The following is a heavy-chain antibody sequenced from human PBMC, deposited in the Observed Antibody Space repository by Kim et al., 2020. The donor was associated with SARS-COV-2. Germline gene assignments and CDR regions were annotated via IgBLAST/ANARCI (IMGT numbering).Heavy chain of an antibody. Sequence: GGSLRLSCATSGFTLSSYTMAWVRQAPGKGLEWVSSIGGSGGVPYYADPVKGRFINSRDNSKNTLYLQMHSLRAEDTAVYYCPKFGGHSCASSAYYFDNW. CDR3: PKFGGHSCASSAYYFDNW. J-gene: IGHJ5*01. CDR2: IGGSGGVP. CDR1: GFTLSSYT. V-gene: IGHV3-23*01. D-gene: IGHD3-22*01.